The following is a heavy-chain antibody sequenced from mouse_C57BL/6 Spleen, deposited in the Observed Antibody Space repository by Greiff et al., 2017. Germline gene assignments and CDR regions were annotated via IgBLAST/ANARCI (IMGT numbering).Heavy chain of an antibody. CDR1: GYTFTSYW. CDR3: ARWGNYAGY. D-gene: IGHD2-1*01. V-gene: IGHV1-55*01. Sequence: QVQLQQSGAELVKPGASVKMSCKASGYTFTSYWITWVKQRPGQGLEWIGDMYPGSGSTNYNEKFKSKATLTVDTSSSTAYMQLSSLTSEDSAVYYSARWGNYAGYWGQGTTLTVSS. J-gene: IGHJ2*01. CDR2: MYPGSGST.